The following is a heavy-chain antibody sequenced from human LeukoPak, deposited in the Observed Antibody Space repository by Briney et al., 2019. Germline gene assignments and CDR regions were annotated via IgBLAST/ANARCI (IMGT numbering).Heavy chain of an antibody. D-gene: IGHD3-3*01. CDR1: GFTFSSYS. J-gene: IGHJ4*02. CDR2: ISSSSSYI. V-gene: IGHV3-21*01. Sequence: GGSLRLSCAASGFTFSSYSMNWVRQAPGKGLEWVSSISSSSSYIYYADSVKGRFTISRDNAKNSLYLQMDSLRAEDTAVYYCARDYDNGGYYDFWSGYPLDYWGQGTLVTVSS. CDR3: ARDYDNGGYYDFWSGYPLDY.